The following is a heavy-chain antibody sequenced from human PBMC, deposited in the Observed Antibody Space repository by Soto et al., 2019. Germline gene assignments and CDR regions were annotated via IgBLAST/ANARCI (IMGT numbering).Heavy chain of an antibody. J-gene: IGHJ3*02. CDR1: GFTFSIYA. Sequence: EVQLLESGGGLVQPGGSLRLSCAASGFTFSIYAMSWVRQAPGKGLEWVSGISSSGGTTYSADSVKGRFTISRDNSKNTLYLQINSLRAEDTAVYFCAKRNWNCSSTSCVVLGAFDIWGQGTMVTVSS. V-gene: IGHV3-23*01. CDR2: ISSSGGTT. D-gene: IGHD2-2*01. CDR3: AKRNWNCSSTSCVVLGAFDI.